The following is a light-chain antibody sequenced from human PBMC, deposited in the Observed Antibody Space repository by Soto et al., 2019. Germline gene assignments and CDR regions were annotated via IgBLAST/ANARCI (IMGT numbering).Light chain of an antibody. CDR3: HLYGSSPPRT. Sequence: EIVLTQSPGTLSLSPGERATLSCRASQSVSSSYLAWYQQTPGQAPRLLIYGASSRATGIPDRFSGSGSGTDFTLTISRLETEDFAVYYCHLYGSSPPRTFGQGTELEI. V-gene: IGKV3-20*01. J-gene: IGKJ2*01. CDR1: QSVSSSY. CDR2: GAS.